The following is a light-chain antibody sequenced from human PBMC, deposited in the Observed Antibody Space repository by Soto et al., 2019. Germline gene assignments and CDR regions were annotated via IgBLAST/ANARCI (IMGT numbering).Light chain of an antibody. CDR1: QSLAYSDGNTY. CDR3: MQGTYWPTT. Sequence: DVVMTQSPLSLPVTLGQPASISCRSSQSLAYSDGNTYLNWFQQRPGQPPRRLIYKVSNRGSGVPDRFSGSGSDTDFTLKIGRVEAEDVGIYYCMQGTYWPTTFGQGTKVDIK. J-gene: IGKJ1*01. CDR2: KVS. V-gene: IGKV2-30*01.